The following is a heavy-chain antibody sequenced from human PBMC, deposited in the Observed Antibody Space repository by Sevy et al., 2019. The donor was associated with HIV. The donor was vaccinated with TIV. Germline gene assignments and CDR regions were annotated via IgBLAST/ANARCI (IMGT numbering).Heavy chain of an antibody. CDR3: AGGYSSSWYGMVGYYYYYGMDV. V-gene: IGHV3-48*02. J-gene: IGHJ6*02. D-gene: IGHD6-13*01. CDR1: GFTFSSDS. Sequence: GGSLRLSCAASGFTFSSDSMNWVPQAPGKGLEWVSYISSSSSTIYYADSEKGRFTISRDNAKNSLYLQMNSLRDEDTAVYYCAGGYSSSWYGMVGYYYYYGMDVWGQGTTVTVSS. CDR2: ISSSSSTI.